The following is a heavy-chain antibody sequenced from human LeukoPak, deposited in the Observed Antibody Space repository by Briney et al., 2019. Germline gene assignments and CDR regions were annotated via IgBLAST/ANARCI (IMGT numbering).Heavy chain of an antibody. CDR3: ARGTTAAAGIFDC. CDR1: GGSISSYY. D-gene: IGHD6-13*01. J-gene: IGHJ4*02. Sequence: SETLSLTCSGSGGSISSYYWSWVRQPAGKGLEWIGRIYSSGSTNYNPSLNSRVTMSVDTSNNQFSLRLTSVTAADTAVYYCARGTTAAAGIFDCWGQGTLVTVSS. V-gene: IGHV4-4*07. CDR2: IYSSGST.